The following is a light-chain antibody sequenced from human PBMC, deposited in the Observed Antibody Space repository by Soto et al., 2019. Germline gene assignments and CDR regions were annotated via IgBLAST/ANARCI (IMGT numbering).Light chain of an antibody. CDR2: DVN. Sequence: SVLTQPRSVSGSPRQSVTISCTGTSSDVGGYDFVSWYQQHPGKAPKFIIYDVNKRPSGVPDRFSGSKSGNTASLTISGLQAEDEADYYCCSYAGSYSVVFGTGTKVTVL. CDR1: SSDVGGYDF. V-gene: IGLV2-11*01. J-gene: IGLJ1*01. CDR3: CSYAGSYSVV.